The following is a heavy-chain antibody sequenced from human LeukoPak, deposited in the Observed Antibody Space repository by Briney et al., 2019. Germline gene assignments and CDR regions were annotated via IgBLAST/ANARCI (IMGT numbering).Heavy chain of an antibody. CDR3: ARSMALYCSGGSCYSAHYFDY. CDR1: GDSISSGSYY. V-gene: IGHV4-61*02. D-gene: IGHD2-15*01. J-gene: IGHJ4*02. CDR2: IYTSGNT. Sequence: SETLSLTCTVSGDSISSGSYYWSWIRQPAGKGLEWIGRIYTSGNTNYNPSLKSRVTISVDTSKNQVSLKLSSVTAADTAVYYCARSMALYCSGGSCYSAHYFDYWGQGTLVTVSS.